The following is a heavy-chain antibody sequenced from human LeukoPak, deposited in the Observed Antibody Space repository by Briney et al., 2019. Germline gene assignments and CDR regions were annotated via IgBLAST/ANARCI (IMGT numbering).Heavy chain of an antibody. V-gene: IGHV3-48*01. CDR2: ISSGSSTI. D-gene: IGHD3-22*01. CDR3: AREGSYYYDSSGTFDY. J-gene: IGHJ4*02. CDR1: GFTFSSYS. Sequence: GGSLRLSCAASGFTFSSYSVNWVRQAPGKGLEWVSYISSGSSTIYYADSVKGRFTISRDTAKNSLYLQMNSLRAEDTAVYYCAREGSYYYDSSGTFDYWGQGTLVTVSS.